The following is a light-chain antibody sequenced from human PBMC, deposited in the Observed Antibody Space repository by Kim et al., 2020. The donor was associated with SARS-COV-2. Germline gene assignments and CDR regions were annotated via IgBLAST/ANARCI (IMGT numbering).Light chain of an antibody. CDR3: QQFGTSLAT. CDR1: QILSSGS. J-gene: IGKJ4*01. Sequence: ENVLTQSSGTLSLSPGERATLSCRASQILSSGSLAWYQQKPGQPPRLVIHGAYTRATGIPDRFSGSGSETDFTLTISRLEAEDFAVYYCQQFGTSLATFGGGTKVNIK. V-gene: IGKV3-20*01. CDR2: GAY.